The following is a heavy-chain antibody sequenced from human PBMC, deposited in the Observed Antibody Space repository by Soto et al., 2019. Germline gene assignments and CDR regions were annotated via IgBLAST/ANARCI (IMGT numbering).Heavy chain of an antibody. CDR3: ARDAEMATINGYFDY. J-gene: IGHJ4*02. V-gene: IGHV4-4*07. CDR1: GGSISSYY. Sequence: XGTLSLTCTVSGGSISSYYWSWIRQPSGKGLEWIGRIYTSGSTNYNPSLKSRVTMSVDTSKNQFSLKLSSVTAADTAVYYCARDAEMATINGYFDYWGQGTLVTVSS. D-gene: IGHD5-12*01. CDR2: IYTSGST.